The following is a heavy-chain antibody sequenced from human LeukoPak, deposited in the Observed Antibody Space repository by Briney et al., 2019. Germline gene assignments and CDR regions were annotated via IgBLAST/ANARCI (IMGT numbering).Heavy chain of an antibody. J-gene: IGHJ4*02. CDR1: GFSFSSYA. V-gene: IGHV3-23*01. CDR3: ATGSLGSSMSSDCCPLDY. D-gene: IGHD2-2*01. CDR2: IVGSGGST. Sequence: PGGSLRLSCAASGFSFSSYAMSWVRQAPGKGLEWVSGIVGSGGSTYYADSVKGRFTISRDISNNTLFLRMNSLRAGDTAVYYCATGSLGSSMSSDCCPLDYWGQGTLVAVSS.